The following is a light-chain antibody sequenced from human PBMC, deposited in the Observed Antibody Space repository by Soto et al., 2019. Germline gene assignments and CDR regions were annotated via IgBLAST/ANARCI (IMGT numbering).Light chain of an antibody. CDR3: QQYTGQPTT. CDR2: HTS. J-gene: IGKJ5*01. V-gene: IGKV3-20*01. Sequence: ETLFTQSPGTLSLSPGERATLSCRASQSVGGSLAWYQQRPGQAPRILVYHTSNRATGIPDRFSASGSGTDFTLTISRLEPEDFAVYFCQQYTGQPTTFGQGTRLEIK. CDR1: QSVGGS.